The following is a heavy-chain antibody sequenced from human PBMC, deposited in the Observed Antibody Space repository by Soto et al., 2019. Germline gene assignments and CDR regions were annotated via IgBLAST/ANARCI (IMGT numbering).Heavy chain of an antibody. CDR2: INHSGST. V-gene: IGHV4-34*01. Sequence: PSETLSLTCAVYGGSFSGYYWSWIRQPPGKGLEWIGEINHSGSTNYNPSLKSRVTISVDTSKNQFSLKLSSVTAADTAVYYCARAPLTMVRGVIRPKYYFDYWGQGTLVTVSS. CDR1: GGSFSGYY. D-gene: IGHD3-10*01. CDR3: ARAPLTMVRGVIRPKYYFDY. J-gene: IGHJ4*02.